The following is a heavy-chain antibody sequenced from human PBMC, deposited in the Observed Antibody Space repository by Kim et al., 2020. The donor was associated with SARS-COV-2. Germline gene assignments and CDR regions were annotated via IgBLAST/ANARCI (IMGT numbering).Heavy chain of an antibody. CDR2: IYSGGST. V-gene: IGHV3-66*01. CDR3: ARFSGGDYFTYYFDY. Sequence: GGSLRLSCAASGFTVSSNYMNWVRQAPGKGLEWVSVIYSGGSTYYADSVKGRFTISRDNSKNTLYLQMNSLRAEDTAVYYCARFSGGDYFTYYFDYWGQGTLVTVSS. CDR1: GFTVSSNY. J-gene: IGHJ4*02. D-gene: IGHD4-17*01.